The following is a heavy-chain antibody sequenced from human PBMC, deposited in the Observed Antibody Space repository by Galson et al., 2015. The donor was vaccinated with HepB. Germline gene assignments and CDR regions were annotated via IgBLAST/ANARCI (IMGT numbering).Heavy chain of an antibody. CDR2: IIPIFGTA. J-gene: IGHJ4*02. D-gene: IGHD2-2*01. V-gene: IGHV1-69*01. CDR1: GGTFSSYA. Sequence: SCKASGGTFSSYAISWVRQAPGQGLEWMGGIIPIFGTANYAQKFQGRVTITADESTSTAYMELSSLRSEDTAVYYCASRYCSSTSCYFFDYWGQGTLVTVSS. CDR3: ASRYCSSTSCYFFDY.